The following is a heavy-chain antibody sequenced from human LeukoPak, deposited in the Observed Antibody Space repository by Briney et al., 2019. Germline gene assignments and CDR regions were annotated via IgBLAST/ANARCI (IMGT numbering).Heavy chain of an antibody. D-gene: IGHD3-3*01. Sequence: PSETLSLTCTVSGGSISSYYWSWIRQPPGKGLEWIGYIYYSGSTNYNPYLKSRVTVSVDTSKNQFSLKLSSVTAADTAVYFCAREARFLKPFDPWGQGTLVTVSS. CDR3: AREARFLKPFDP. J-gene: IGHJ5*02. CDR2: IYYSGST. V-gene: IGHV4-59*12. CDR1: GGSISSYY.